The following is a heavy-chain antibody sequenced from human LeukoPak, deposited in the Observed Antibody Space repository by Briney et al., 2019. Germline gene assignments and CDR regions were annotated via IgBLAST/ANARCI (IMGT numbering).Heavy chain of an antibody. CDR3: AREPPLDDFWSGYDY. J-gene: IGHJ4*02. CDR2: ISAYNGNT. D-gene: IGHD3-3*01. V-gene: IGHV1-18*01. CDR1: GYTFTSYG. Sequence: GASVKVSCKASGYTFTSYGISWVRQAPGQGLEWMGWISAYNGNTNYAQKLQGRVTMTTDTSTSTAYMELRSLRSDDTAVYYCAREPPLDDFWSGYDYWGQGTLVTVSS.